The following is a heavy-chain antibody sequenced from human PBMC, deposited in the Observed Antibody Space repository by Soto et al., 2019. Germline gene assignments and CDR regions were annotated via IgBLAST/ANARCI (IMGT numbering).Heavy chain of an antibody. CDR2: IGTAGDT. D-gene: IGHD6-13*01. V-gene: IGHV3-13*04. CDR3: ARTHVVNSSSLILDV. Sequence: EVQLVESGGGLVQPGGSLRLSCAASGFTFSSYDMHWVRQATGKGLEWVSAIGTAGDTYYPGSVKGRFTISRENAKNSLYLQMNSLSAGDTAVYYCARTHVVNSSSLILDVWGQGTTVTVSS. CDR1: GFTFSSYD. J-gene: IGHJ6*02.